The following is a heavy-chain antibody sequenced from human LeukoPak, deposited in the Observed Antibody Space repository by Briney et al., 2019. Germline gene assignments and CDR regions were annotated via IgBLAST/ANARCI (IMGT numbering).Heavy chain of an antibody. V-gene: IGHV3-33*01. CDR1: GFTFSSFG. D-gene: IGHD1-7*01. CDR3: VRGVGVSRFNYLDP. J-gene: IGHJ5*02. CDR2: IWYDASNK. Sequence: PGGSLRLSCAASGFTFSSFGMHWVRQAPGKGLEWVAVIWYDASNKYYGDSVKGRFTISRDNSKNTLYLQMNSLRDDDTAVYYCVRGVGVSRFNYLDPWGQGTLVIVSS.